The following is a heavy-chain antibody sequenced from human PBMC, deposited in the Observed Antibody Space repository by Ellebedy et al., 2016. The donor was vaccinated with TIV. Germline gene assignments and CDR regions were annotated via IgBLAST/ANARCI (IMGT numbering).Heavy chain of an antibody. J-gene: IGHJ4*02. CDR2: MNPNSGDT. CDR1: GNTFTNYD. CDR3: ARGRGDYADPTFAVPTY. Sequence: AASVKVSCKASGNTFTNYDFNWVRQAIGQGLEWMGWMNPNSGDTAYAQKFQGRVTMTRDTSISTAYMELSSLTSEDTAVYYCARGRGDYADPTFAVPTYWGQGTLVTVSS. V-gene: IGHV1-8*01. D-gene: IGHD4-17*01.